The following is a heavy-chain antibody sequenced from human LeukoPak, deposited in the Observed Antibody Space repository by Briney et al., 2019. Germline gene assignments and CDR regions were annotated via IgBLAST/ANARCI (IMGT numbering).Heavy chain of an antibody. J-gene: IGHJ4*02. CDR2: INPSGGST. CDR1: GYTFTSYY. CDR3: ARDRYYYDSSGYIRGISFDY. Sequence: ASVKVSCKASGYTFTSYYMHWVRQAPEQGLEWMGIINPSGGSTSYAQKFQGRVTMTRDTSTSTVYMELSSLRSEDTAVYYCARDRYYYDSSGYIRGISFDYWGQGTLVTVSS. D-gene: IGHD3-22*01. V-gene: IGHV1-46*01.